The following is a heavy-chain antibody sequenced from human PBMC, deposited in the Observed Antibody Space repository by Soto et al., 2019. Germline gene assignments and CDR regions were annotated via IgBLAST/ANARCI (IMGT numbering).Heavy chain of an antibody. Sequence: ASVKVSCKASGYTFTGYYMHWVRQAPGQGLEWMGWINPNSGGTNYAQKFQGRVTMTRDMSISTAYMELSRLRSDDTAVYYCARVRIAVADAFDIWGQGTMVTVSS. CDR2: INPNSGGT. CDR3: ARVRIAVADAFDI. D-gene: IGHD6-19*01. J-gene: IGHJ3*02. V-gene: IGHV1-2*02. CDR1: GYTFTGYY.